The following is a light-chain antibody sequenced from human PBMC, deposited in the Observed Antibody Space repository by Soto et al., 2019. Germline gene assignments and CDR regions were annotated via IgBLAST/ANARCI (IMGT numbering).Light chain of an antibody. CDR3: QQYNNWPRGT. CDR1: QSVSSSY. J-gene: IGKJ5*01. Sequence: ELVLTQSPGTLSLSPGERANLSCRARQSVSSSYLAWYQQKPCQAPRLLIYGASSRATGVPDRFSGSGSGTDFTLTISRLEPEDFAVYYCQQYNNWPRGTFGQGTRLDNK. V-gene: IGKV3-20*01. CDR2: GAS.